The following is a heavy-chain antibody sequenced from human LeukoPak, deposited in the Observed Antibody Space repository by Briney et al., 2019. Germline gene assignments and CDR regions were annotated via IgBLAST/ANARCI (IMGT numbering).Heavy chain of an antibody. D-gene: IGHD5-12*01. V-gene: IGHV1-2*02. CDR1: GYTFTNNY. J-gene: IGHJ4*02. CDR2: INGNSGDT. CDR3: VRDRVSVATPYFDY. Sequence: ASVKVSCKASGYTFTNNYMHWVRQAPGQGLEWMGWINGNSGDTNYAQKFQGRVAMTRDTSISTAYMELSRLRSDDTAVYYCVRDRVSVATPYFDYWGQGTLVTVPS.